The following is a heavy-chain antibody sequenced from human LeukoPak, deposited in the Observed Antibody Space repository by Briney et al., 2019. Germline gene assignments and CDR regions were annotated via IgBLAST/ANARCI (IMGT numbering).Heavy chain of an antibody. CDR1: GFTVSSYA. V-gene: IGHV3-23*01. CDR3: AKDLGESSGYYNDAFDI. Sequence: PGGSLRLSCAASGFTVSSYAMSWVRQAPGKGLEWVSAICGSGGSTYYADTVKGRITISRDNSKNTLYLQMNSLRAEDTAVYYCAKDLGESSGYYNDAFDIWGQGTMVTVSS. CDR2: ICGSGGST. J-gene: IGHJ3*02. D-gene: IGHD3-22*01.